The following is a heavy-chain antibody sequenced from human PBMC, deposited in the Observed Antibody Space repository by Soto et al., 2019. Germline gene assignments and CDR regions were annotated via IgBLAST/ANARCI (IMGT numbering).Heavy chain of an antibody. V-gene: IGHV4-59*01. CDR1: NGSLSSNY. CDR2: IYYSGST. D-gene: IGHD3-10*01. J-gene: IGHJ4*02. Sequence: SETLSLTCTVSNGSLSSNYWSWIRQSPGKGLEWIGNIYYSGSTNYNPSLKSRVTMSVDTSKNQFTLKLSSVTAADTGVYFCARSFMVPVDCFDYWGQGTPVTVSS. CDR3: ARSFMVPVDCFDY.